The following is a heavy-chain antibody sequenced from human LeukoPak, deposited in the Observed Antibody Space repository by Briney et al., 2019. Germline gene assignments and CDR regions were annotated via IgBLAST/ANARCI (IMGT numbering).Heavy chain of an antibody. CDR2: ISSSSSYR. CDR1: GFTFSRYS. D-gene: IGHD3-16*01. CDR3: MSYAGRSDDY. Sequence: GGSLRLSCAASGFTFSRYSMNWVRQAPGKGLEWVSSISSSSSYRYYADSVNGRFTISRDNAKNSLHLQMNSLRAEDTAVYYCMSYAGRSDDYWGQGTLVTVSS. J-gene: IGHJ4*02. V-gene: IGHV3-21*01.